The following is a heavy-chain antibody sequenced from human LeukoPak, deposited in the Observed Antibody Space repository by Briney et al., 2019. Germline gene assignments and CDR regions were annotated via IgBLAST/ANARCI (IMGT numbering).Heavy chain of an antibody. V-gene: IGHV3-23*01. CDR3: ARGRYYYGS. CDR1: GFTFSNYD. J-gene: IGHJ5*02. CDR2: ISGSGGST. D-gene: IGHD3-10*01. Sequence: GGSLRLSCAASGFTFSNYDMNWVRQAPGKGLEWVSAISGSGGSTYYADSVKGRFTISRDNSKNTLYLQMNSLRAEDTAVYYCARGRYYYGSWGQGTLVTVSS.